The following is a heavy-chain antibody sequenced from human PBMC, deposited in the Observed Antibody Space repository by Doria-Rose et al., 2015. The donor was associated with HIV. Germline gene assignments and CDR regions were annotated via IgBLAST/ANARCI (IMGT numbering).Heavy chain of an antibody. CDR1: GASVSSRGYY. CDR3: ARMGSYRELDY. Sequence: QVQLQESGPGLVKPSETLSLTCSVSGASVSSRGYYWNWIRQVPGKGLESLGYTYYTGTSDYSPSLKSRLNMAVDTSKNQFSLKLSFVTVADTAVYHCARMGSYRELDYWGQGALVIVSA. D-gene: IGHD3-3*01. J-gene: IGHJ4*02. V-gene: IGHV4-31*03. CDR2: TYYTGTS.